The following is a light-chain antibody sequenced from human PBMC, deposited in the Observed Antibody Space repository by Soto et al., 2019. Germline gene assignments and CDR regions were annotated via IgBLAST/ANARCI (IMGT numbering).Light chain of an antibody. J-gene: IGKJ1*01. CDR3: QQYGNSPQT. CDR1: QSVSSY. Sequence: EIVLPQSPATLSLSPGERATLSCRASQSVSSYLAWYQQKPGQAPRLLIYGASSRATGIPNRFSGSGSGTDFTLTISRLEPEDFAVYYCQQYGNSPQTFGQGTKVDIK. CDR2: GAS. V-gene: IGKV3-20*01.